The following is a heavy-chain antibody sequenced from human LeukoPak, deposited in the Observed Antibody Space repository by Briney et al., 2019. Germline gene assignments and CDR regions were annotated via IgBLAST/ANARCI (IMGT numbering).Heavy chain of an antibody. CDR3: ARDPSGPLYYYDSSGYGYFDY. D-gene: IGHD3-22*01. V-gene: IGHV4-61*01. CDR2: TYYSGST. J-gene: IGHJ4*02. CDR1: GGSVSSGSYY. Sequence: PSETLSLTCTVSGGSVSSGSYYWSWVRQPPGKGLEWIGYTYYSGSTNYNPSLKSRVTISVDTSKNQFSLKLSSVTAADTAVYYCARDPSGPLYYYDSSGYGYFDYWGQGTLVTVSS.